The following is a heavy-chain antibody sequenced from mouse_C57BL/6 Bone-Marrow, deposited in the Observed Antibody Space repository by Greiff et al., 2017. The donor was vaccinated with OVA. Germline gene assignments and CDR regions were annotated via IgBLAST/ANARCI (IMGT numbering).Heavy chain of an antibody. V-gene: IGHV1-69*01. Sequence: QVHVKQPGAELVMPGASVKLSCKASGYTFTSYWMHWVKQRPGQGLEWIGEIDPSDSYTNYNQKFKGKSTLTVDKSSSTAYMQLSSLTSEDSAVYYCARDYGSSYGFAYWGQGTLVTVSA. CDR1: GYTFTSYW. CDR3: ARDYGSSYGFAY. D-gene: IGHD1-1*01. J-gene: IGHJ3*01. CDR2: IDPSDSYT.